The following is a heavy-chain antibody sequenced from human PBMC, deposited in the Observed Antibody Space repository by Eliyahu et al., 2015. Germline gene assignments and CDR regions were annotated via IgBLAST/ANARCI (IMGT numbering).Heavy chain of an antibody. J-gene: IGHJ4*02. V-gene: IGHV4-34*01. CDR1: GGSFSGYY. D-gene: IGHD1-1*01. CDR3: ARGLLDNY. CDR2: XNHSGST. Sequence: QVQLQQWGAGLLKPSETLSLTCAXXGGSFSGYYSTWIRQPPGKGLEWIGEXNHSGSTNYNPSLKSRVTISVDTSKNQFSLELSSVTAADTAVYYCARGLLDNYWGQGTLVTVSS.